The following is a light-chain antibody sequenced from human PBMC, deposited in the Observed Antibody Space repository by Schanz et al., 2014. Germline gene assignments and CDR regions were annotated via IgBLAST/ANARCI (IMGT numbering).Light chain of an antibody. CDR2: GAS. CDR3: QQYNSYSPLT. CDR1: QSVSSSY. V-gene: IGKV3-20*01. J-gene: IGKJ4*01. Sequence: EIVLTQSPGTLSLSPGERATLSCRASQSVSSSYLAWYQQKPGQAPRLLIYGASSRATGIPDRFSGSGSGTDFTLTISRLEPDDFATYYCQQYNSYSPLTFGGGTKVEIK.